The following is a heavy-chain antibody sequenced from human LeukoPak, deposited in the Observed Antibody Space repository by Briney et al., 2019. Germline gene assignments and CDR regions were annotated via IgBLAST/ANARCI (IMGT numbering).Heavy chain of an antibody. D-gene: IGHD2-2*01. J-gene: IGHJ4*02. CDR3: ARTSQLAFDY. CDR1: AGSIISRSYY. Sequence: MASETLSLTCAVSAGSIISRSYYWDWIRQPPGKGLEWIARSYYSGSTYYNPSLKSRVTIYVDTSKNQFSLKVSSVPAADTAVYYCARTSQLAFDYWGQGTLVTVSS. CDR2: SYYSGST. V-gene: IGHV4-39*07.